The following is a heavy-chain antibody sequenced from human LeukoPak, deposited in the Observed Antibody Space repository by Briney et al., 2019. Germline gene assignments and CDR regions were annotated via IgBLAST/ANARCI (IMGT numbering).Heavy chain of an antibody. V-gene: IGHV1-69*13. D-gene: IGHD4-23*01. CDR3: ARLRWEITHYWYFDL. J-gene: IGHJ2*01. Sequence: SVKVSCKASGGTFSSYAMSWVRQAPGQGLEWMGGIIPILGTVNYAQKFQGRVTITADESTSTAYMELSSLRSEDTAVYYCARLRWEITHYWYFDLWGRGALVTVSS. CDR2: IIPILGTV. CDR1: GGTFSSYA.